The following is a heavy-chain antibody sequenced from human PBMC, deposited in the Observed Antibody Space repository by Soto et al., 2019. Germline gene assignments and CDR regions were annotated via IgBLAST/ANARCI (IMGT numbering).Heavy chain of an antibody. J-gene: IGHJ4*02. V-gene: IGHV3-15*07. CDR3: TTAKSSAYDH. CDR2: IKSKADGGTT. CDR1: GFTVSNAW. D-gene: IGHD6-19*01. Sequence: EVQLVESGGGLVKPGGSLRLSCSASGFTVSNAWMNWLRQAPGKGLEWGGRIKSKADGGTTDYAAPVRGRFTISRDDSKNTLYLQMDNLKTEDTALYYCTTAKSSAYDHWGQGTLVTVSS.